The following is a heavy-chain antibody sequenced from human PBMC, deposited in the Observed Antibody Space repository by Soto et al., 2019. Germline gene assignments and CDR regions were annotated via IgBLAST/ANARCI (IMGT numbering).Heavy chain of an antibody. Sequence: PVGSLRLSCAASVFTFSSYAMSWVRHSPGKGLEWVSAISGSGGSTYYADSVKGRFTISRDNSKNTLYLQMNSLRAEDTAVYYCAKVSGGGRRYYSYGMDVWGQGTTVTVSS. CDR1: VFTFSSYA. V-gene: IGHV3-23*01. D-gene: IGHD2-15*01. CDR3: AKVSGGGRRYYSYGMDV. CDR2: ISGSGGST. J-gene: IGHJ6*02.